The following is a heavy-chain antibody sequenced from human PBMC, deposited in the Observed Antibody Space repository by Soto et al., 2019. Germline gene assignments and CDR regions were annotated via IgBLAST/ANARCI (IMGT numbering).Heavy chain of an antibody. CDR2: IIPILGIA. D-gene: IGHD3-22*01. V-gene: IGHV1-69*04. CDR1: GGTFSSYT. CDR3: ARDGYFYDSNGYFDY. J-gene: IGHJ4*02. Sequence: SVKVSCKASGGTFSSYTISWVRQAPGQGLEWMGRIIPILGIANYAQKFQGRVTITADKSTSTAYMELSSLRSEDTAVYYCARDGYFYDSNGYFDYWGQGTLVTVSS.